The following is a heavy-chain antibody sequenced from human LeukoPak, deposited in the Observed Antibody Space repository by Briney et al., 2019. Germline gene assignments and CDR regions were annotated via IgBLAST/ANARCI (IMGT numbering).Heavy chain of an antibody. Sequence: SETLSLTCAVSGGSISSGGYSWSRIRQPPGKGLEWIGYIYHSGSTYYNPSLKSRVTISVDRSKNQFSLKLSSVTAADTAVYYCARVTSDSSGYYYGYWGQGTLVTVSS. J-gene: IGHJ4*02. V-gene: IGHV4-30-2*01. CDR1: GGSISSGGYS. CDR2: IYHSGST. CDR3: ARVTSDSSGYYYGY. D-gene: IGHD3-22*01.